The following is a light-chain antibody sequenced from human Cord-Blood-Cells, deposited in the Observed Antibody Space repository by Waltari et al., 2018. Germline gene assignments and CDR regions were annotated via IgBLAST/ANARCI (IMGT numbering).Light chain of an antibody. V-gene: IGKV4-1*01. J-gene: IGKJ1*01. CDR3: QQYYSTPPT. CDR2: CAS. Sequence: DIVMTQSPDSLAVCLGERATINCNSSQSVLYGSNNKIYLACYQEKPGQPPKLLISCASTRESGVPDPFSGSGSGTDFTLTISSLQAEDVAVYYCQQYYSTPPTFGQGTKVEIK. CDR1: QSVLYGSNNKIY.